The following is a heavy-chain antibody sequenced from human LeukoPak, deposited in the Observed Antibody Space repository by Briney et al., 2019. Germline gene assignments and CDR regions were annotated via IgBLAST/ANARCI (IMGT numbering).Heavy chain of an antibody. CDR1: GYTFTSYG. V-gene: IGHV1-18*01. J-gene: IGHJ4*02. CDR3: ARGRITMVRGVIIAQPLPDY. D-gene: IGHD3-10*01. Sequence: AASVKVSCKASGYTFTSYGISWVRQAPGQGLEWMGWISAYNGNTNYAQKLQGRVTMTTDTSTSTAYMELRSLRSDDTAVYYCARGRITMVRGVIIAQPLPDYWGQGTLVTVSS. CDR2: ISAYNGNT.